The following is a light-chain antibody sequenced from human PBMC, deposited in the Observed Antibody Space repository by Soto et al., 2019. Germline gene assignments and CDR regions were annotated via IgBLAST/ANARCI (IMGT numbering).Light chain of an antibody. V-gene: IGKV1-5*03. CDR1: QSISAW. CDR3: QQYNNYGSWT. J-gene: IGKJ1*01. CDR2: KAS. Sequence: DIQMTQSPSTLSASVGDTVTITCRASQSISAWLAWYQQKPGKAPKLLIYKASSLESGVPSRFSGSGSGTEFTLTISSLHPDDFATYYCQQYNNYGSWTFGQGTKVEIK.